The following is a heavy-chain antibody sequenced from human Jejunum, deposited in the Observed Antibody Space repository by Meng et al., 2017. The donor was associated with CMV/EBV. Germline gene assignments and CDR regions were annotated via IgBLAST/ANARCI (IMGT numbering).Heavy chain of an antibody. CDR2: ITNSGGST. J-gene: IGHJ4*02. CDR3: AKGRAGSTSCFDY. D-gene: IGHD2-2*01. V-gene: IGHV3-23*01. CDR1: GFTFRTYP. Sequence: SGFTFRTYPMARVRQTPGKELERVSGITNSGGSTNYADSMKSRFTISRDNSKNTLYLQMNSLRAEDTAVYYCAKGRAGSTSCFDYWGQGTLVTVSS.